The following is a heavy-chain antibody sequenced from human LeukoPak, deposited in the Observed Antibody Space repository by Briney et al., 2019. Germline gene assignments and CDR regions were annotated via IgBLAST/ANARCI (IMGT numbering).Heavy chain of an antibody. Sequence: ASVKVSCKVSGYTLTELSMHWVRQAPGKGLEWMGGFDPEDGETIYAQKFQGRVTMTEDTSTDTAYMELSSLRSEDTAVYYCATAPGWLLPFGYWGQGTLVTVSS. CDR1: GYTLTELS. CDR2: FDPEDGET. CDR3: ATAPGWLLPFGY. D-gene: IGHD2-15*01. V-gene: IGHV1-24*01. J-gene: IGHJ4*02.